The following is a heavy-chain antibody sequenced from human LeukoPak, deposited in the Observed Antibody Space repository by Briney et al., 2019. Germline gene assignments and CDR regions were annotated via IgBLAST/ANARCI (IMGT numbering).Heavy chain of an antibody. CDR1: GDSISSNRYY. V-gene: IGHV4-39*07. CDR2: FYYRGSP. J-gene: IGHJ4*02. CDR3: ARGGSLITMASL. D-gene: IGHD3-10*01. Sequence: SEALSLTCTVSGDSISSNRYYWGWLRQSPGQVLEWIGSFYYRGSPYYNPSLKNRVTIFVDTSKNQFSLKVTSVTAADTAVYYCARGGSLITMASLWGQGTLVTVSS.